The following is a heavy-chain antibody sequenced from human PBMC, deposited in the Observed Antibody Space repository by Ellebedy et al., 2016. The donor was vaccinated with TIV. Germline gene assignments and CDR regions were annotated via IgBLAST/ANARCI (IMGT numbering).Heavy chain of an antibody. CDR1: GGSFSGYY. CDR2: INHSGST. V-gene: IGHV4-34*01. Sequence: SETLSLTCAVYGGSFSGYYWSWIRQPPGKGLEWIGEINHSGSTNYNPSLKSRVTISVDTSKNQFSLKLSSVTAADTAVYYCASGVVSAARTFDYWGQGTLVTVSS. D-gene: IGHD6-6*01. CDR3: ASGVVSAARTFDY. J-gene: IGHJ4*02.